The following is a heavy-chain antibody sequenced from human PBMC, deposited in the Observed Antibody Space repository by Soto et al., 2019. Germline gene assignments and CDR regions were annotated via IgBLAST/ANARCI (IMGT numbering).Heavy chain of an antibody. CDR2: INAANGDT. V-gene: IGHV1-3*01. J-gene: IGHJ5*02. CDR3: VRRHVSATGIDWFDP. D-gene: IGHD6-13*01. Sequence: QVQLVQSGTEVKKPGASVKVSCKASGYTFTSYGNHWVRQAPGQRLEWMGWINAANGDTKYSPKFQGRVTITRDTSASTAYMELSSLRSEDTAVYYCVRRHVSATGIDWFDPWGQGTLVTVSS. CDR1: GYTFTSYG.